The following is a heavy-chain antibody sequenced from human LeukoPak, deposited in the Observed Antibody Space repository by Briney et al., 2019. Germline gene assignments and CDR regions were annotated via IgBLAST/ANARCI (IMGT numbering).Heavy chain of an antibody. V-gene: IGHV4-59*13. CDR3: ARAPSTVSPHY. J-gene: IGHJ4*02. Sequence: PSETLSLTCTVSGGSISPYYWSWIRQPPGKGLEWIGYIYYRGNTKYNPSLKSRVTISVDTSKNQVSLKLSSVTTADTAVYYCARAPSTVSPHYWGQGTLVTVSS. CDR1: GGSISPYY. CDR2: IYYRGNT. D-gene: IGHD4-11*01.